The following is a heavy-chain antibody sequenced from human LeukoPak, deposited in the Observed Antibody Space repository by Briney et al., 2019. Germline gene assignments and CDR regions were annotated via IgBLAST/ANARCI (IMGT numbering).Heavy chain of an antibody. V-gene: IGHV3-74*01. Sequence: PGGSLRLSCAASGFTFSSHWMYWVRKPPGKGLLWVSRIRSDGRDTTYADSVKGRFTISRDNAKNTLDLQMNSLRAEDTAVYYCATDMGEAGSGSYRFGLDVWGQGTTVTVSS. J-gene: IGHJ6*02. D-gene: IGHD3-22*01. CDR1: GFTFSSHW. CDR3: ATDMGEAGSGSYRFGLDV. CDR2: IRSDGRDT.